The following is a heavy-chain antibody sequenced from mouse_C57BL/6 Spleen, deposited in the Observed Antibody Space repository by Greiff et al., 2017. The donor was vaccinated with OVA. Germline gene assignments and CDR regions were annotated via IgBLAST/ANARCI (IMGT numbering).Heavy chain of an antibody. Sequence: VQLQQPGAELVKPGASVKMSCKASGYTFTSYWITWVKQRPGQGLEWIGDIYPGSGSTNYNEKFKSKATLTVDTSSSTAYMQLSSLTSEDSAVYYCARYHYGSGGYFDVWGTGTTVTVSS. V-gene: IGHV1-55*01. D-gene: IGHD1-1*01. J-gene: IGHJ1*03. CDR3: ARYHYGSGGYFDV. CDR2: IYPGSGST. CDR1: GYTFTSYW.